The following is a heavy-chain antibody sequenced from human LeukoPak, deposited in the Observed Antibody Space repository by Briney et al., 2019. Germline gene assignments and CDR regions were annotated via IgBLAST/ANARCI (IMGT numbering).Heavy chain of an antibody. CDR1: GGSFSGYY. D-gene: IGHD5-12*01. CDR2: INHSGST. J-gene: IGHJ4*02. V-gene: IGHV4-34*01. Sequence: SETLSLTCAVSGGSFSGYYWSWIRQPPGKGLEWIGEINHSGSTNYNPSLKSRVTISVDTSKNQFSLKLSSVTAADTAVYYCARKGYGGYDNPFDYWGQGTLVTVSS. CDR3: ARKGYGGYDNPFDY.